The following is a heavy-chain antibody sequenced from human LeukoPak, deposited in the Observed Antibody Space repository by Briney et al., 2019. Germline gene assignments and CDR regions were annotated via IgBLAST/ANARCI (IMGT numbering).Heavy chain of an antibody. J-gene: IGHJ4*02. CDR1: GFTFSSYV. V-gene: IGHV3-66*01. CDR2: IYAGGST. D-gene: IGHD3-10*01. CDR3: SGSGSYYSDY. Sequence: PGGSLRLSCTASGFTFSSYVMSWVRQAPGKGLEWVSVIYAGGSTYYADSVKGRFTSSRDNSKNTLYLQMNSLRAEDTAVYYCSGSGSYYSDYWGQGTLVTVSS.